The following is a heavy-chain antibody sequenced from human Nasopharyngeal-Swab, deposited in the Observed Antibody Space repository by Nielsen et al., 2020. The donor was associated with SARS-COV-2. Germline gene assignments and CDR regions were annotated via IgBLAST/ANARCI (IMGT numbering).Heavy chain of an antibody. CDR3: ARQSRSRSGWLPPSDY. D-gene: IGHD6-19*01. J-gene: IGHJ4*02. CDR2: IYYSGST. V-gene: IGHV4-39*01. CDR1: GGSISSSSYY. Sequence: SETLSPTCTVSGGSISSSSYYWGWIRQPPGKGLEWIGSIYYSGSTYYNPSLKSRVTISVDTSKNQFSLKLSSVTAADTAVYYCARQSRSRSGWLPPSDYWGQGTLVTVSS.